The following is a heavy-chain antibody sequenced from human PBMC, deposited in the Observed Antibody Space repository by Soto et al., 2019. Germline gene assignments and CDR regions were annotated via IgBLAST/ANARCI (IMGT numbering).Heavy chain of an antibody. CDR1: GFTFSSYA. Sequence: GGSLRLSCAASGFTFSSYAMSWVRQAPGKGLEWVSAISGSGGSTYYADSVKGRFTISRDNSKNTLYLQMNSLRAEDTAVYYCAREDYYDSSGYSNDAFDIWGQGTMVTVSS. J-gene: IGHJ3*02. D-gene: IGHD3-22*01. CDR2: ISGSGGST. V-gene: IGHV3-23*01. CDR3: AREDYYDSSGYSNDAFDI.